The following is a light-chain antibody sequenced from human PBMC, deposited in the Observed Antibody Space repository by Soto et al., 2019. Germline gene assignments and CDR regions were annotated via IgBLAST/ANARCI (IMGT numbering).Light chain of an antibody. CDR1: QSVGTY. J-gene: IGKJ4*01. CDR3: QQRSDWPCT. V-gene: IGKV3-11*01. CDR2: DSS. Sequence: EIVLTQSPATMSLSPGERATLSCRASQSVGTYFAWYQQKPGQAPRLLIYDSSNRATGIPARFSGSGSGTDFTLPISSLEPEDFAVYYCQQRSDWPCTFGGGTKVEIK.